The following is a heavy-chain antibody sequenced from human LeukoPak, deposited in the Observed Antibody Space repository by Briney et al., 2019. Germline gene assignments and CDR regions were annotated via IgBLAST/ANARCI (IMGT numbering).Heavy chain of an antibody. Sequence: ASVKVSCKASGYTFTSYGISWVRQAPGQGLEWMGWISAYNGNTNYAQKLQGRVTMTTDTSTSTAYMELRSLRSDDTAVYYCARTALSSWYFSARFDPWGQGTLFTVSS. CDR1: GYTFTSYG. J-gene: IGHJ5*02. V-gene: IGHV1-18*01. D-gene: IGHD6-13*01. CDR2: ISAYNGNT. CDR3: ARTALSSWYFSARFDP.